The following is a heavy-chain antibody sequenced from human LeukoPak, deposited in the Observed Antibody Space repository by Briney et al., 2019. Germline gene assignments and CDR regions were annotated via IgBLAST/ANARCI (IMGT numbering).Heavy chain of an antibody. J-gene: IGHJ6*01. CDR3: GRGRYPYSVDV. CDR2: ISGDGSSK. Sequence: PGGSLRLSCAASGVRFNDYWMQAGRQAPGEGVWWVSHISGDGSSKNNATSVQGRFTISRDNAVNTLYLHLNSLRVDDTAVYYCGRGRYPYSVDVWGQGTTATVSS. CDR1: GVRFNDYW. D-gene: IGHD1-26*01. V-gene: IGHV3-74*01.